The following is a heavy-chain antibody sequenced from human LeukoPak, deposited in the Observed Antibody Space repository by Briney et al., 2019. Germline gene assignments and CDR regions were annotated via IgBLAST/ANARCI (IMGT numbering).Heavy chain of an antibody. Sequence: PSETLSLTCAVYGGSFSGYYWSWIRQPPGKGLEWIGEINHSGSTNYNPSFKSRVTFSADTSKNHLSLKLNSVTPADTAVYFCARGGAGPLRDWGQGTLVTVSS. D-gene: IGHD3-16*01. CDR1: GGSFSGYY. CDR2: INHSGST. J-gene: IGHJ4*02. CDR3: ARGGAGPLRD. V-gene: IGHV4-34*01.